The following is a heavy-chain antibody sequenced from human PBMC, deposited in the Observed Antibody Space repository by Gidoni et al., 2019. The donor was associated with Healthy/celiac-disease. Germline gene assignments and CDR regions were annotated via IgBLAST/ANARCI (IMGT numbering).Heavy chain of an antibody. D-gene: IGHD4-17*01. Sequence: QLQLQESGPGLVKPSETMSLTCTVSGGSNSSSSYYWGWIRQPPGKGLEWIGSIYYSGSTYYNPSLKSRVTIYVDTSKNQFSLKLSSVTAADTAVYYCARHILRWYIQLWGQGTLVTVSS. CDR3: ARHILRWYIQL. J-gene: IGHJ4*02. CDR1: GGSNSSSSYY. CDR2: IYYSGST. V-gene: IGHV4-39*01.